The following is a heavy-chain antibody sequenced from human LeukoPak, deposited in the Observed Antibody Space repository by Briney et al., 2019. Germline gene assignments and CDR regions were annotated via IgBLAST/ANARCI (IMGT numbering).Heavy chain of an antibody. D-gene: IGHD6-13*01. CDR3: ARRPSRRGAFDI. CDR2: IYYSGNT. CDR1: GGSISSSRYY. Sequence: PSETLSLTCTVSGGSISSSRYYWGWIRQPPGKGLEWIATIYYSGNTYYNPSLKSRVTISVDTSKNQFSLKLSSVTAADTAVYYCARRPSRRGAFDIWGQGTMVTVSS. J-gene: IGHJ3*02. V-gene: IGHV4-39*07.